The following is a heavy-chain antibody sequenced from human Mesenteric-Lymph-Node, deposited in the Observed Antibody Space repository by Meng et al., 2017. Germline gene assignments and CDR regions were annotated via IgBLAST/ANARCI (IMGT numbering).Heavy chain of an antibody. Sequence: QVHLVESGGGVVQPGRSLRLSCAVSGFTFSSYAMHWVRQAPGKGLEWVAVISYDGSNKYYADSVKGRFTISRDNSKNTLYQQMNSLIAEDTAVYYCARDQNIYYFDYWGQGTLVTVSS. V-gene: IGHV3-30-3*01. D-gene: IGHD1/OR15-1a*01. J-gene: IGHJ4*02. CDR2: ISYDGSNK. CDR1: GFTFSSYA. CDR3: ARDQNIYYFDY.